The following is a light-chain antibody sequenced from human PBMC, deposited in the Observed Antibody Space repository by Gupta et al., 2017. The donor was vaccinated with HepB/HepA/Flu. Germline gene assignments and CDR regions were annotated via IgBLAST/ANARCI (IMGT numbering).Light chain of an antibody. CDR3: QTWGTGIQV. J-gene: IGLJ3*02. CDR2: VNSDGSH. V-gene: IGLV4-69*01. Sequence: QPVVPPSPSASASLGASVKLTCTLNSGHSTYAIAWHQQKPDQGPQYVMRVNSDGSHHNGDVIPERFSGSSSGAERDLTIARLQSEDEADYYCQTWGTGIQVFGGGTKLTVL. CDR1: SGHSTYA.